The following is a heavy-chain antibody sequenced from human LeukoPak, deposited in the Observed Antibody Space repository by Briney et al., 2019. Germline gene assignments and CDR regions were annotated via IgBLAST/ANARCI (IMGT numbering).Heavy chain of an antibody. CDR2: VWYDGSSQ. CDR1: VFTFSRNG. Sequence: GGSLRLSCAASVFTFSRNGMQWVRQALSEGQAWVVLVWYDGSSQYYADSVKGRFTISRDNSKNTLYLQMNSLRAEDTAVHYCAKGPAYCSSTSCYLFDYWGQGTLVTVSS. D-gene: IGHD2-2*01. J-gene: IGHJ4*02. V-gene: IGHV3-33*06. CDR3: AKGPAYCSSTSCYLFDY.